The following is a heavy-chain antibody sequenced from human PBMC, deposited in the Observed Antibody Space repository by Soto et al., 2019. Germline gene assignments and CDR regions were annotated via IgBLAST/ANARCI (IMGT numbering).Heavy chain of an antibody. Sequence: PGGSLRLSCAASGFSFSDHAMTWVRQAPGKGLEWVSVVSGSVNSTYYADSVKGRFTISRDNSNNTLYLQMNSLRAEDTAIYYCAKPNLYCSSTSCYDYWGQGTLVTVSS. V-gene: IGHV3-23*01. CDR1: GFSFSDHA. J-gene: IGHJ4*02. CDR3: AKPNLYCSSTSCYDY. CDR2: VSGSVNST. D-gene: IGHD2-2*01.